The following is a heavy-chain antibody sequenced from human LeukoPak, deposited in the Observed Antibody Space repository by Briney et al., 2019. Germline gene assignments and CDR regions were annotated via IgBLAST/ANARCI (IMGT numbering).Heavy chain of an antibody. V-gene: IGHV3-30*02. J-gene: IGHJ4*02. D-gene: IGHD6-19*01. CDR3: ARDPIAVAGRVFDY. Sequence: QTGGSLRLSCAASGFTFSSYDIHWVRQAPGKGLEWVAFIRYDGSNKYYADSVKGRFTISRDNSKNTLYLQMNSLRAEDTAVYYCARDPIAVAGRVFDYWGQGTLVTVSS. CDR2: IRYDGSNK. CDR1: GFTFSSYD.